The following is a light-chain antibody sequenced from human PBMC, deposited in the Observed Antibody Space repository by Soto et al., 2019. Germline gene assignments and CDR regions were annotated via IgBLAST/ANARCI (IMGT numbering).Light chain of an antibody. CDR2: LKSDGTH. CDR1: SGHSTYA. CDR3: QTWGTGFQV. Sequence: QLVLTQSPSASASLGASVKLTCTLSSGHSTYAIAWHQHQAEKGPRYLMNLKSDGTHTKGDGIPDRFSGSSSGAERYLTISSLQSEDEADYYCQTWGTGFQVFGGETQLTVL. V-gene: IGLV4-69*01. J-gene: IGLJ3*02.